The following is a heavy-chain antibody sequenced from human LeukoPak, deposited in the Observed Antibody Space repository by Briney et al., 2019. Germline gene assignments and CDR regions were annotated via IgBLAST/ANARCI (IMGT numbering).Heavy chain of an antibody. CDR1: GFTVSSNY. CDR3: ARERDSSGYYQMDY. D-gene: IGHD3-22*01. J-gene: IGHJ4*02. CDR2: IYSGGST. V-gene: IGHV3-66*01. Sequence: GGSLRLSCAASGFTVSSNYMSWVRQAPGKGLEWVSVIYSGGSTYYADSVKGRFTISRDNSKNTLYLQVNSLRAEDTAVYYCARERDSSGYYQMDYWGQGTLVTVSS.